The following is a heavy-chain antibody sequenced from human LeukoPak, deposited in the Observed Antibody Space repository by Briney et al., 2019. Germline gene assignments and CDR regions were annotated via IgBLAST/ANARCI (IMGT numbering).Heavy chain of an antibody. CDR3: AREVRSSGYSLDY. V-gene: IGHV4-4*07. CDR1: GGSISSYH. CDR2: IYSSGST. J-gene: IGHJ4*02. Sequence: PSETLSLTCTVGGGSISSYHWSWIRQPAGKGLEWIRRIYSSGSTNYNPSLKSRVTMSVDTSKNQFSLKLRSVTAADTAVYYCAREVRSSGYSLDYWGQGTLVTVSS. D-gene: IGHD3-22*01.